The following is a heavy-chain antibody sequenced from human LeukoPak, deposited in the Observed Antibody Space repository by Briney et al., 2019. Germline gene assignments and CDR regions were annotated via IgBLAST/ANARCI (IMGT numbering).Heavy chain of an antibody. CDR3: TRHSTSSAPSAY. J-gene: IGHJ4*02. CDR1: GASISSYY. D-gene: IGHD2-2*01. CDR2: ISNSGGT. Sequence: SETLSLTCTVSGASISSYYWTWVRQPPGKGLEWIGYISNSGGTNYNPSLTRRVTISVDTSKNQFSLKLTSVTAADTAIYFCTRHSTSSAPSAYWGQGTLVPVSA. V-gene: IGHV4-59*08.